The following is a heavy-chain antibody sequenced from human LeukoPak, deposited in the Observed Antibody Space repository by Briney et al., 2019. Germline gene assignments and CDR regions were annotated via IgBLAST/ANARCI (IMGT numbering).Heavy chain of an antibody. Sequence: GGSLRLSCAASGFTFSSYGMHWVRQAPGKGLEWVAVISYDGSNKYYADSVKGRFTVSRDNSKNTLFLQMNSLRAEDTAVYYCAKDGGLWVSAHWGDSWGRGTLVTVSS. CDR2: ISYDGSNK. V-gene: IGHV3-30*18. J-gene: IGHJ4*02. CDR3: AKDGGLWVSAHWGDS. CDR1: GFTFSSYG. D-gene: IGHD7-27*01.